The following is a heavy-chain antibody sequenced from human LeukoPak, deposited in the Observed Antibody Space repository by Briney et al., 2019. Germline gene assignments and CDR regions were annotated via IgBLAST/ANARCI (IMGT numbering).Heavy chain of an antibody. D-gene: IGHD4-11*01. V-gene: IGHV1-2*02. CDR2: INPNSGGT. CDR3: ARAEFPTTVTSDY. Sequence: ASVKDSCKASGYTFTGYYMHWVRQAPGQGLEWMGWINPNSGGTNYAQKFQGRVTMTRDTSISTAYMELSRLRSDDTAVYYCARAEFPTTVTSDYWGQGTLVTVSS. J-gene: IGHJ4*02. CDR1: GYTFTGYY.